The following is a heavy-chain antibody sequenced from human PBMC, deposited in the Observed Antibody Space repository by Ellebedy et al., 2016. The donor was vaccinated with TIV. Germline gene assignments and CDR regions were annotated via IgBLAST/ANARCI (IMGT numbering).Heavy chain of an antibody. Sequence: GGSLRLSCAASGFTFSNYAMSWVRRSPGKGLDWVSLISGNGEYTYYADSVKGRLTISRDNSMDTLYLQMNSLGVGDTAVYYCARYWGSYGHADFDYWGQGTLVTVSS. J-gene: IGHJ4*02. V-gene: IGHV3-23*01. D-gene: IGHD3-16*01. CDR3: ARYWGSYGHADFDY. CDR2: ISGNGEYT. CDR1: GFTFSNYA.